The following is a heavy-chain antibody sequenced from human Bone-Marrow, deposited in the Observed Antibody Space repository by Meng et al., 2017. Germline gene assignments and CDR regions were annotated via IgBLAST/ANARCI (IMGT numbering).Heavy chain of an antibody. CDR1: GGAFRDNNYY. J-gene: IGHJ4*02. CDR3: ASWIYSCGWQ. V-gene: IGHV4-39*07. Sequence: HLEEAGPGLGRPSETLCLACTYCGGAFRDNNYYWSGSRRPPGEGLEWIGDIYHGGDSNYTPSLKRRVTIAIDRSKNQFSLKLSSVTAADTAVYYRASWIYSCGWQWGQGTLVTVSS. CDR2: IYHGGDS. D-gene: IGHD6-19*01.